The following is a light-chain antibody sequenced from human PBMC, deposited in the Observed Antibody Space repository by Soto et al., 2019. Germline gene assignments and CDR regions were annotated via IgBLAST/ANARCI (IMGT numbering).Light chain of an antibody. CDR2: EAS. V-gene: IGKV1-5*03. Sequence: DIQMTQSPSTLSASVGDRVTITCRASQNINTWLAWYQQKPGKAPNLLIYEASSLESGVPPRFSGSRSGTEFTRIIRRLQPDDLATYYRQQYASKSGTFGQGTKVEIK. CDR3: QQYASKSGT. J-gene: IGKJ1*01. CDR1: QNINTW.